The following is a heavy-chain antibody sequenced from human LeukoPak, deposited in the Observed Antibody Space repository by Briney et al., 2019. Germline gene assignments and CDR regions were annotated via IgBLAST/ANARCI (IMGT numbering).Heavy chain of an antibody. CDR3: ATRNWPEYCSGGSCYSYYYYMDV. D-gene: IGHD2-15*01. Sequence: RASVKVSCKASGDSLSSHGFTWVRQAPGQGLEWMGGIIPIFGTANYAQKFQGRVTITADESTSTAYMELSSLRSEDTAVYYCATRNWPEYCSGGSCYSYYYYMDVWGKGTTVTVFS. CDR2: IIPIFGTA. CDR1: GDSLSSHG. J-gene: IGHJ6*03. V-gene: IGHV1-69*01.